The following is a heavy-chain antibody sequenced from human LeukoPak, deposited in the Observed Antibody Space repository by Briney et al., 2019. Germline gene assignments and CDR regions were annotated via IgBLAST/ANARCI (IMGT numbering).Heavy chain of an antibody. CDR3: TTEFMTRDYYYGMDV. CDR2: IRTRTNRYAT. V-gene: IGHV3-73*01. J-gene: IGHJ6*02. CDR1: GFTFSDSA. Sequence: GSLRLSCAASGFTFSDSAIHWVRRASGKGLEWVGRIRTRTNRYATGYAASVKGRFTISRDDSKNTAYLQMNSLKTEDTAVYYCTTEFMTRDYYYGMDVWGQGTTVTVSS. D-gene: IGHD3-10*01.